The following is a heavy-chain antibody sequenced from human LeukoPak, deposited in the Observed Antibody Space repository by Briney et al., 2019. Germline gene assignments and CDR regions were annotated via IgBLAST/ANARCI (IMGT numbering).Heavy chain of an antibody. Sequence: GGSLRLSCAASGFTFSSYEMNWVRQAPGKGLEWVSYISSSSSTIYYADSVKGRFTISRDNAKNSLYLQMNSLRAEDTAVYYCARLLVGATAGGDFDYWGQGTLVTVSS. V-gene: IGHV3-48*03. D-gene: IGHD1-26*01. J-gene: IGHJ4*02. CDR1: GFTFSSYE. CDR2: ISSSSSTI. CDR3: ARLLVGATAGGDFDY.